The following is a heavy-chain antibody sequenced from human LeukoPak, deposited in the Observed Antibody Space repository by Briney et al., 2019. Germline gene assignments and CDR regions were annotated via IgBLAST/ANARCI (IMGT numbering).Heavy chain of an antibody. J-gene: IGHJ4*02. CDR2: IYLGDSDT. CDR1: GYSFTTYW. D-gene: IGHD5-18*01. Sequence: GESLKISCYISGYSFTTYWIGWVRPMPGKGLEWMGIIYLGDSDTRYSPSFQGQVTISADKSISTAYLQWSSLKASDTAMYYCARHGYSYGGGFDYWGQGTLVTVSS. V-gene: IGHV5-51*01. CDR3: ARHGYSYGGGFDY.